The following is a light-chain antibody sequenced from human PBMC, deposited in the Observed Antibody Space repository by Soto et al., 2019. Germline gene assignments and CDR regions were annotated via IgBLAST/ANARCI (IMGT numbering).Light chain of an antibody. Sequence: QAVVTQPPSVSGAPGQRVTISCTGNSSNIGAGYEVHWYQQVPGTAPRLLIYGNIYRPSGVPDRFSGSKSGTSVSLAITGLQAEDEADYHGQSYDSSLSGVVFGGGTKLTVL. J-gene: IGLJ3*02. CDR1: SSNIGAGYE. CDR3: QSYDSSLSGVV. CDR2: GNI. V-gene: IGLV1-40*01.